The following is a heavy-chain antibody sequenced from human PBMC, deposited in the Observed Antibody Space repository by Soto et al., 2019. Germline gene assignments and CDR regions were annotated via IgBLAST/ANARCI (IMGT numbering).Heavy chain of an antibody. D-gene: IGHD2-15*01. Sequence: SGPTLVNPTQTLTLTCTFSGFSLSTSGVGVGWIRQPPGKALEWLALIYWDDDKRYSPSLKSRLTITKDTSKNQVVLTMTNMDPVDTATYYCAHRRSYCSGGSCYSGFDYWGQGTLVTVS. CDR1: GFSLSTSGVG. CDR2: IYWDDDK. CDR3: AHRRSYCSGGSCYSGFDY. J-gene: IGHJ4*02. V-gene: IGHV2-5*02.